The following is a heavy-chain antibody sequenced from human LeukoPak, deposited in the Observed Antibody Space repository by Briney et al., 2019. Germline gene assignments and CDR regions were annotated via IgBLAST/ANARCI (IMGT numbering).Heavy chain of an antibody. CDR1: GYTFTSYG. Sequence: ASVKVSCKAPGYTFTSYGISWVRQAPGQGLEWMGWISAYNGNTNYAQKLQGRVTMTTDTSTSTAYMELRSLRSDDTAVYYCARVLWFGEFVYNWFDPWGQGTLVTVSS. V-gene: IGHV1-18*01. D-gene: IGHD3-10*01. J-gene: IGHJ5*02. CDR2: ISAYNGNT. CDR3: ARVLWFGEFVYNWFDP.